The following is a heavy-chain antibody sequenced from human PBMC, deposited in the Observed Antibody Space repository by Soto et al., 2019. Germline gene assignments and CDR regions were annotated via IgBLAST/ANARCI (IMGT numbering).Heavy chain of an antibody. J-gene: IGHJ3*02. CDR3: ARRFPFGGVIVKRRAFDI. CDR2: MNPNSGNT. V-gene: IGHV1-8*01. CDR1: GYTFTSYD. Sequence: QVQLVQSGAEVKKPGASVKVSCKASGYTFTSYDINWVRQATGQGLEWMGWMNPNSGNTGYAQKFQGRVTRTRNTSISTAYMELSSLRAEDTAVYYCARRFPFGGVIVKRRAFDIWGQGTMVTVSS. D-gene: IGHD3-16*02.